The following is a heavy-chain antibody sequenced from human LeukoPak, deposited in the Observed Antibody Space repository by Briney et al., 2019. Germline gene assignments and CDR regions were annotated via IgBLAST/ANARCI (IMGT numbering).Heavy chain of an antibody. J-gene: IGHJ4*02. CDR1: GYSISSGYY. Sequence: SETLSLTCTVSGYSISSGYYWGWIRRPPGKVLEWIGSIYHSGSTYYNPSLKSRVTISVDTSKNQFSRKLSSVTAADTAVYYCARGGVAVAPRAFDYWGQGTLVTVSS. V-gene: IGHV4-38-2*02. D-gene: IGHD6-19*01. CDR3: ARGGVAVAPRAFDY. CDR2: IYHSGST.